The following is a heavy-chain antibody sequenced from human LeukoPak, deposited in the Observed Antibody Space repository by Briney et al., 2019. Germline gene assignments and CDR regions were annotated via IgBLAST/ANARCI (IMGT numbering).Heavy chain of an antibody. V-gene: IGHV4-59*10. D-gene: IGHD6-6*01. CDR2: IYTSGST. CDR1: GGSFSGYY. Sequence: SETLSLTCAVYGGSFSGYYWSWIRQPTGKGLEWIGRIYTSGSTNYNPSLKSRVTISVDTSKNQFSLKLSSVTAADTAVYYCAGRYSSPWGDFDYWGQGTLVTVSS. CDR3: AGRYSSPWGDFDY. J-gene: IGHJ4*02.